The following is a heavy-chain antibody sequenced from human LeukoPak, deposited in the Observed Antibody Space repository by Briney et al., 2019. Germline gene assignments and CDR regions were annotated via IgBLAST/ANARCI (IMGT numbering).Heavy chain of an antibody. D-gene: IGHD4-17*01. Sequence: VGAPSFSSAAPRFTFSSYNMNWVRHAPGKGLGGVSSISSSSSYIYYADSVKGRFTISRDNAKNSLYLQMNSLRAEDTAVYYCARDNTVTTSYGMDVWGQGTTVTVSS. J-gene: IGHJ6*02. CDR1: RFTFSSYN. V-gene: IGHV3-21*01. CDR2: ISSSSSYI. CDR3: ARDNTVTTSYGMDV.